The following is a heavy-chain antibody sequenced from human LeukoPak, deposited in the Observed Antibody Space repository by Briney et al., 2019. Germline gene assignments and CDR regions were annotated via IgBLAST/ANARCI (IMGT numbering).Heavy chain of an antibody. V-gene: IGHV3-23*01. J-gene: IGHJ4*02. D-gene: IGHD6-19*01. CDR3: ASERLRTSGWYLSFSDY. CDR2: ISESGGST. Sequence: SGGSLRLSCAASGFTFSSYAMSWVRQAPGKLLEWVSAISESGGSTYYADSVKGRFTISRDNSKNTLYLQMNSLRAEDTAVYYCASERLRTSGWYLSFSDYWSQGTLVTVSS. CDR1: GFTFSSYA.